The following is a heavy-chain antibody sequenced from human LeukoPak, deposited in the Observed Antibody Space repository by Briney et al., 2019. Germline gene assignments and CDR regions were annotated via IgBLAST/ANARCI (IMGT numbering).Heavy chain of an antibody. Sequence: GGSLRLSCAASGFTLSDYYMTWIRQAPGKGLEWVSYVSNGGSSSILYADSVKGRFTIFRDYAKNSLYLQMNSLRADDTGVYYCARDKSNKGHDCWGQGTLVTVSS. CDR2: VSNGGSSSI. CDR3: ARDKSNKGHDC. J-gene: IGHJ4*02. V-gene: IGHV3-11*01. CDR1: GFTLSDYY.